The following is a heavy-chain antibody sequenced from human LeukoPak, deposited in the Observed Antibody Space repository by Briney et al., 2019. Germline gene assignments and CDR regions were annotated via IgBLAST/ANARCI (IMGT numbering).Heavy chain of an antibody. V-gene: IGHV4-34*01. CDR3: AWSVAGTGEDY. J-gene: IGHJ4*02. Sequence: PSETLSLTCAVYGGSFSGYYWSWLRQPPGKGLEWIGEINHSGSTNYNPSLKSRVTISVDTSKNQFSLKLSSVTAADTAVYYCAWSVAGTGEDYWGQGTLVTVSS. CDR2: INHSGST. CDR1: GGSFSGYY. D-gene: IGHD6-19*01.